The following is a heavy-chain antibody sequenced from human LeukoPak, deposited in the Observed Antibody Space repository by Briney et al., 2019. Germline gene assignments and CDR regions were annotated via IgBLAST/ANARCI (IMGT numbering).Heavy chain of an antibody. Sequence: PGGSLRLSCAASGFTFSSYGMHWVRQAPGKGLEWVAVISYDGSNKYYAGSVKGRFTISRDNSKNTLYLQMNSLRAEDTAVYYCAKVPVLLWFGELNPNNWFDPWGQETLVTVSS. CDR1: GFTFSSYG. CDR3: AKVPVLLWFGELNPNNWFDP. J-gene: IGHJ5*02. V-gene: IGHV3-30*18. D-gene: IGHD3-10*01. CDR2: ISYDGSNK.